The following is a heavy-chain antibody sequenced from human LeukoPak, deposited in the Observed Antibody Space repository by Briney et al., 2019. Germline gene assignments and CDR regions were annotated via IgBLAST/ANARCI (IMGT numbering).Heavy chain of an antibody. Sequence: GGSLRLSCAASGFTFSSYEMNWVRQAPGEGLEWVSYISSSGSTIYYADSVKGRFTISRDNAKNSLYLQMNSLRAEDTAVYYCAREGYDYGAFDIWGQGTMVTVSS. CDR1: GFTFSSYE. CDR3: AREGYDYGAFDI. D-gene: IGHD3-22*01. V-gene: IGHV3-48*03. CDR2: ISSSGSTI. J-gene: IGHJ3*02.